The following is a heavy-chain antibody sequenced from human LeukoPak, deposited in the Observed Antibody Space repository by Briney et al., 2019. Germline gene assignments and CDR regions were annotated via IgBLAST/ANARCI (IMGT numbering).Heavy chain of an antibody. Sequence: GASVKVSCKASGYTFTSYGISWVRQAPGQGLEWMGWISAYNGNTNYAQKLQGRVTMTTDTSTSTAYMELRSLRSDDTAVYYCARGSPPRVYYDRSGYYSYYFDYWGQGTLVIVSS. J-gene: IGHJ4*02. CDR1: GYTFTSYG. D-gene: IGHD3-22*01. CDR3: ARGSPPRVYYDRSGYYSYYFDY. CDR2: ISAYNGNT. V-gene: IGHV1-18*01.